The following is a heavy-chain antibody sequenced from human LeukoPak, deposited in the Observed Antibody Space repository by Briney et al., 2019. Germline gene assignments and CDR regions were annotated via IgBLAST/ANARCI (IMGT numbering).Heavy chain of an antibody. V-gene: IGHV5-51*01. D-gene: IGHD2-2*01. CDR1: GYSFTSYW. CDR2: IYPVDSDT. Sequence: GESLKISCKCSGYSFTSYWIGWVRQMPRKGLEWMGIIYPVDSDTRYSPSFQGQVTISADKSISTAYLQWSSLKASDTAMYYCARPLCSSTSCYFFGGFDPWGQGTLVTVSS. J-gene: IGHJ5*02. CDR3: ARPLCSSTSCYFFGGFDP.